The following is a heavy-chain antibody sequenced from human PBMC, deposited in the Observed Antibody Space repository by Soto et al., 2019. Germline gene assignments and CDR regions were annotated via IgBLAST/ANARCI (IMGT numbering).Heavy chain of an antibody. CDR1: GSIFITYG. J-gene: IGHJ4*01. D-gene: IGHD3-10*01. V-gene: IGHV1-69*06. CDR2: IIPFLGKI. CDR3: ARETAHRGASGRPLLPENFDS. Sequence: QVQLVQSGAEMKMPGSSVNVSCKTSGSIFITYGITWVRQAPGQGLEWMGGIIPFLGKINHAQIFQDRVTITADKATSTVYLELTDLISNDTAVYYCARETAHRGASGRPLLPENFDSWGHGTLVTVSS.